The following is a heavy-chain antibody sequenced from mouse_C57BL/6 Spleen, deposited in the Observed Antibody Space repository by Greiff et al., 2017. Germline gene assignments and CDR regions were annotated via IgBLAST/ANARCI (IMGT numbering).Heavy chain of an antibody. CDR3: ARIYYDYDGADYYAMDY. V-gene: IGHV1-63*01. CDR1: GYTFTNYW. Sequence: VQLQQSGAELVRPGTSVKMSCKASGYTFTNYWIGWAKQRPGHGLEWIGDIYPGGGYTNYNEKFKGKATLTADKSSSTAYMQFSSLTSEDSAIYYCARIYYDYDGADYYAMDYWGQGTSVTVSS. J-gene: IGHJ4*01. D-gene: IGHD2-4*01. CDR2: IYPGGGYT.